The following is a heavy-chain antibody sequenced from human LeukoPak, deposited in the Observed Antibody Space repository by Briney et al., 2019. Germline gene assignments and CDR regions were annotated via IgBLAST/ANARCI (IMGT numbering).Heavy chain of an antibody. CDR3: ARDPPPDDTSGYLDY. CDR1: GFPISNCW. V-gene: IGHV3-7*04. D-gene: IGHD3-22*01. CDR2: MNQDGSRI. J-gene: IGHJ4*02. Sequence: GGPLRLSCSASGFPISNCWMTWVRQAPGKGLEWVANMNQDGSRIYYVDSVKGRFTISRDNAKNSLHLQMNSLRAEDTAVYYCARDPPPDDTSGYLDYWGQGALVTVSS.